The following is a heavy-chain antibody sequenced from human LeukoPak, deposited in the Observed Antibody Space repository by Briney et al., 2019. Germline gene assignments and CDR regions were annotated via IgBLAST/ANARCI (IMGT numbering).Heavy chain of an antibody. V-gene: IGHV3-30*04. J-gene: IGHJ4*02. CDR2: ISYDGSNK. Sequence: PGGSLRLSCAASGFTFSSYAMHWVRQAPGKGLEWVAVISYDGSNKYYADSVKGRFTISRDNAKNTLFLQMSSLRAEDTAVYYCARGNFYSGSGSSPLDYWGQGTLVTVFS. CDR1: GFTFSSYA. D-gene: IGHD3-10*01. CDR3: ARGNFYSGSGSSPLDY.